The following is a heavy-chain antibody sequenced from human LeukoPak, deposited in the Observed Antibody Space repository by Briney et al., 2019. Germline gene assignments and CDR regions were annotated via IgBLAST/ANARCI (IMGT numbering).Heavy chain of an antibody. D-gene: IGHD7-27*01. CDR3: ARGPPGEDHYYLDV. J-gene: IGHJ6*03. CDR2: INPNSGNR. V-gene: IGHV1-8*02. CDR1: GYTFTNND. Sequence: GASVKVSCKAYGYTFTNNDINWIRQATGQGLEWMGWINPNSGNRGHTQKFQGRVTLTMNTSTSTAYMDLTSLTSEDTAVYYCARGPPGEDHYYLDVWAKGTTVTVS.